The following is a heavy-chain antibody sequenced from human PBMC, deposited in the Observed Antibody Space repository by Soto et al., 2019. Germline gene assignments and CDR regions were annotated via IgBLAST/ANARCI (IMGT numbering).Heavy chain of an antibody. J-gene: IGHJ4*02. CDR2: IYHSGLT. Sequence: QVQLQESGPGLVKPSGTLSLTCAVSSGSISSSNWWSWVRQPPGTGLEWIGEIYHSGLTNYNPSLKRRVTISVDKYKNQFSLKLSSVTAADTAVYYCARGGYYGEHYYFDYWGQGTLVTVSS. CDR1: SGSISSSNW. D-gene: IGHD3-3*01. CDR3: ARGGYYGEHYYFDY. V-gene: IGHV4-4*02.